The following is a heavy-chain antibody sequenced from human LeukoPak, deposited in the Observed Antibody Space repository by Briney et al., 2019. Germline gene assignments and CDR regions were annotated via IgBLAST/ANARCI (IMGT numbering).Heavy chain of an antibody. CDR3: ARDYKYAFDN. D-gene: IGHD5-24*01. CDR2: IGNSSGNT. J-gene: IGHJ4*02. CDR1: GFSFGDYS. V-gene: IGHV3-48*01. Sequence: GGSLRLSCAASGFSFGDYSMNWVRQAPGKGLEWISYIGNSSGNTYYADSVKGRFTISGDKARDSLYLQMNSLRVEDTAVYYCARDYKYAFDNWGQGTLVTVSS.